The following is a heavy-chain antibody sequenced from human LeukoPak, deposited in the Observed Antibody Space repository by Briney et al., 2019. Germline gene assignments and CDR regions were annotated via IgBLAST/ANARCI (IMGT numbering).Heavy chain of an antibody. Sequence: SETLSLTYTVSGGSNSSYYWSWIRQPPGKGLEWIGYIYYSGSTNYNPSLKSRVTISVDTSKNQFSLKLSSVTAADTAVYYCARVARYYFDYWGQGTLVTVSS. CDR1: GGSNSSYY. J-gene: IGHJ4*02. CDR3: ARVARYYFDY. CDR2: IYYSGST. V-gene: IGHV4-59*01.